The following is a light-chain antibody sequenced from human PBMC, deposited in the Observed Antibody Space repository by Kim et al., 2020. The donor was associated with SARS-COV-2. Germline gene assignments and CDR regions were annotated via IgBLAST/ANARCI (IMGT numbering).Light chain of an antibody. CDR2: GKN. Sequence: LGRTVRITCQGDSLRSYYASWYQQKPGQAPVLVIYGKNNRPSGIPDRFSGSSSGNTASLTITGAQAEDEADYYCNSRDSSGNHVVFGGGTQLTVL. V-gene: IGLV3-19*01. J-gene: IGLJ2*01. CDR1: SLRSYY. CDR3: NSRDSSGNHVV.